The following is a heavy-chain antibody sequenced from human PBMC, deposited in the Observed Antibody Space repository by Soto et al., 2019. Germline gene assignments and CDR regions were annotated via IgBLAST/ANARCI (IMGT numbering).Heavy chain of an antibody. V-gene: IGHV4-31*03. CDR1: GGSINSDSYY. CDR3: ARFHDYGDLFAFDI. Sequence: QVHLQESGPGLVKPSQTLSLTCNVSGGSINSDSYYWTWIRQHPGKGLEWIGYIYYRGSTYYNPSLKSRVTISADPSKNQFSLKLYSVTAADTAVYYCARFHDYGDLFAFDIWGQGTMVTVSS. J-gene: IGHJ3*02. CDR2: IYYRGST. D-gene: IGHD4-17*01.